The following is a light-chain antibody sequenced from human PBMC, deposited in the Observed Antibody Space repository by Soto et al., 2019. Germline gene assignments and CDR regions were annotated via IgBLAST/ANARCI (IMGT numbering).Light chain of an antibody. J-gene: IGLJ3*02. CDR2: SNN. V-gene: IGLV1-44*01. Sequence: QPVLTQPPSASGTPGQRVTISCSGSSSNIGSHSVNWYQQLPGTAPKLLIYSNNQRPSGVPDRFSGSKSGTSTSLAISGLQSEDEADYYCAAWDDSLTGWVFGGGTKVTVL. CDR1: SSNIGSHS. CDR3: AAWDDSLTGWV.